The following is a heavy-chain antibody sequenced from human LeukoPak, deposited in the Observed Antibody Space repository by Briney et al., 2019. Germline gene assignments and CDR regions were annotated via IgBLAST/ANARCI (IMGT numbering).Heavy chain of an antibody. J-gene: IGHJ4*02. D-gene: IGHD6-19*01. Sequence: SETLSLTCAVYGGSFSGYYWGWIRQPPGKGLEWIGYIYYSGSTNYNPSLRSRVTISVDTSKNQFSLKLNSVTAADTAVYYCTRAAAVAPGTWSGVDYWGQGTLVTVSS. CDR1: GGSFSGYY. CDR3: TRAAAVAPGTWSGVDY. CDR2: IYYSGST. V-gene: IGHV4-59*12.